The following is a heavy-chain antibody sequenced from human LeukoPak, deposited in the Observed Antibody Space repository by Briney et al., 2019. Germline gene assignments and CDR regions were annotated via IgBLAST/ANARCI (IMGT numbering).Heavy chain of an antibody. Sequence: GGSLRLSCAASGFTFSSYAMHWVRQAPGKGLEYVSAISSNGGSTYYANSVKGRFTISRDNSKNTLYLQMGSLRAEDMVVYYCARDGLDCSSTSCYGDYWGQGTLVTVSS. D-gene: IGHD2-2*01. V-gene: IGHV3-64*01. CDR2: ISSNGGST. CDR1: GFTFSSYA. CDR3: ARDGLDCSSTSCYGDY. J-gene: IGHJ4*02.